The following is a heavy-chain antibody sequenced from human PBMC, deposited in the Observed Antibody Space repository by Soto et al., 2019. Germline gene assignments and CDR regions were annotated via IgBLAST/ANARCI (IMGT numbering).Heavy chain of an antibody. D-gene: IGHD6-19*01. CDR1: GFTFSSYA. CDR2: ISGSGGST. Sequence: LRLSCAASGFTFSSYAMSWVRQAPGKGLEWVSAISGSGGSTYYADSVKGRFTISRDNSKNTLYLQMNSLRAEDTAVYYCARDRAPWWTSSGWYGYFDYWGQGTLVTVSS. CDR3: ARDRAPWWTSSGWYGYFDY. V-gene: IGHV3-23*01. J-gene: IGHJ4*02.